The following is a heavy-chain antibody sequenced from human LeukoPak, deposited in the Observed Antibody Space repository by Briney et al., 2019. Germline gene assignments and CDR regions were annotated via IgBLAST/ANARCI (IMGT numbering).Heavy chain of an antibody. V-gene: IGHV3-7*01. CDR3: TRDGYGDSATDAFDV. Sequence: PGGSLRLSCVGSGFTFSSFWMSWVRQAPGKGLEWVGNIKQDGSQNHYVESVKGRFTISRDNAKNSLYLQLESLRVEDTAIYYCTRDGYGDSATDAFDVWGQGTKVTVSS. CDR1: GFTFSSFW. CDR2: IKQDGSQN. D-gene: IGHD2-21*02. J-gene: IGHJ3*01.